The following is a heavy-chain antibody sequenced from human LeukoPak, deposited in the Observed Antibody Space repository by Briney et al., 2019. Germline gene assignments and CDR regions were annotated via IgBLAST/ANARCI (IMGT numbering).Heavy chain of an antibody. Sequence: GESLKISRKGSGYSINNYWIGWVRQMPGKGLEWMGIIYPADSDIRYSPSFQGQVTISADKSISTAYLQWSSLKASDTAMYYCARQEYCSGGSCYTWFDPWGQGTLVTVSS. J-gene: IGHJ5*02. D-gene: IGHD2-15*01. CDR3: ARQEYCSGGSCYTWFDP. CDR2: IYPADSDI. CDR1: GYSINNYW. V-gene: IGHV5-51*01.